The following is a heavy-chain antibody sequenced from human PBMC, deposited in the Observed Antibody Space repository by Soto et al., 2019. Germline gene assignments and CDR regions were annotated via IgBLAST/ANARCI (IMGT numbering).Heavy chain of an antibody. D-gene: IGHD4-4*01. Sequence: SETLSLTCTVSGGSISSYCCSWIRQPPGKGLEWIGYIYYSGSTNYNPSLKSRVTISVDTSKNQFSLKLSSVTAADTAVYYCARHQDDYSNYEGWFDPWGQGTLVNGSS. CDR1: GGSISSYC. V-gene: IGHV4-59*08. CDR2: IYYSGST. J-gene: IGHJ5*02. CDR3: ARHQDDYSNYEGWFDP.